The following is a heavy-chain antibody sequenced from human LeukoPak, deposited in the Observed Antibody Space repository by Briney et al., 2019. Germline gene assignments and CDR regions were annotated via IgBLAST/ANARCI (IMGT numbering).Heavy chain of an antibody. CDR1: VGTFSSFA. Sequence: SLKVSSTASVGTFSSFAISCVRQSPGQRVESLGRIIPILGIANYAQKLQGRVTITADKSTSTAYMELSSLRSEDTVVYYCARLTLGYCSSTSCYESNYGMDVWGQGTTVTVSS. CDR2: IIPILGIA. CDR3: ARLTLGYCSSTSCYESNYGMDV. V-gene: IGHV1-69*04. J-gene: IGHJ6*02. D-gene: IGHD2-2*01.